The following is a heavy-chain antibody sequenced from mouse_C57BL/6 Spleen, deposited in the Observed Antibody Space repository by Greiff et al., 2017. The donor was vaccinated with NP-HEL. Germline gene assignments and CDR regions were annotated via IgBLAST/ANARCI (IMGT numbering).Heavy chain of an antibody. CDR3: TRVDGSRGYFDV. D-gene: IGHD1-1*01. J-gene: IGHJ1*03. V-gene: IGHV5-9-1*02. CDR2: ISSGGDYI. Sequence: EVKLVESGEGLVKPGGSLKLSCAASGFTFSSYAMSWVRQTPEKRLEWVAYISSGGDYIYYADTLKGRFNISRDNARNTLYLQMSSLKSEDTAMYYCTRVDGSRGYFDVWGTGTTVTVSS. CDR1: GFTFSSYA.